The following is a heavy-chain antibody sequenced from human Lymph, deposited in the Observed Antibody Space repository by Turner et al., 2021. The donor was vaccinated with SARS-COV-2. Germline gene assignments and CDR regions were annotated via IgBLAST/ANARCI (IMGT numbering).Heavy chain of an antibody. CDR1: GGTSITYV. D-gene: IGHD1-26*01. V-gene: IGHV1-69*10. Sequence: VQMVQSGDEAKKPGNSVQDTCKASGGTSITYVISWVRQAPGQGLEWMGGVIPILDIANYAQKFQGRVTITADKSTSTAYMELSSLRSEDTAVYHCARRHSGNYDAFDIWGQGTMVTVSS. CDR2: VIPILDIA. CDR3: ARRHSGNYDAFDI. J-gene: IGHJ3*02.